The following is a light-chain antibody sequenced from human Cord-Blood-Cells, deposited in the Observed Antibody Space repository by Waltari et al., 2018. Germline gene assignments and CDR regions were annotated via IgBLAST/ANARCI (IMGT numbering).Light chain of an antibody. CDR1: RSVSSSY. CDR2: GAS. J-gene: IGKJ2*01. Sequence: EFVLTQSPGTLSLSPGERATLSCRASRSVSSSYLAWYQQKPGQAPRLLIYGASSRATGIPDRFSGSGSGTDCTLTISRLEPEDFAVYYCQQYGSSPYTFGQGTKLEIK. V-gene: IGKV3-20*01. CDR3: QQYGSSPYT.